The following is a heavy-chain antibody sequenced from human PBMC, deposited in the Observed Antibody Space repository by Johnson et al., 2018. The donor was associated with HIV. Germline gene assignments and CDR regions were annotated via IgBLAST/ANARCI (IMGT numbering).Heavy chain of an antibody. J-gene: IGHJ3*02. V-gene: IGHV3-66*01. CDR2: IFSGGST. D-gene: IGHD6-19*01. CDR3: AGVRGGYSSGWYDAFDI. CDR1: GFTFSNAW. Sequence: VQLVESGGGVVRPGGSLRLSCAASGFTFSNAWMSWVRQAPGKGLEWVSVIFSGGSTYYADSVNGRFTISRDNSKNTWYLQMNSLRAEDKAVYYWAGVRGGYSSGWYDAFDIWGQGTMVTVSP.